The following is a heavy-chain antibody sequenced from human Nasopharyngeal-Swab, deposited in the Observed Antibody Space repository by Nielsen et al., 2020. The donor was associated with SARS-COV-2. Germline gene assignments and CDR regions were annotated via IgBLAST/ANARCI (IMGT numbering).Heavy chain of an antibody. Sequence: ASVKVSCKASGYTFTGYYMHWVRQAPGQGLEWMGWMNPNSGNTGYAQKFQGRVTMTRNTSISTAYMELSSLRSEDTAVYYCARDPRGDDAFDIWGQGTMVTVSS. CDR2: MNPNSGNT. CDR3: ARDPRGDDAFDI. CDR1: GYTFTGYY. V-gene: IGHV1-8*02. D-gene: IGHD3-10*01. J-gene: IGHJ3*02.